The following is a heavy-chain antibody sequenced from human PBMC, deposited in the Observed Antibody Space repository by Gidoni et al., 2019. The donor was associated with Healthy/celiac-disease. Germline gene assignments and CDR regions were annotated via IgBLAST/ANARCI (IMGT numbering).Heavy chain of an antibody. CDR2: ISRSSRYI. V-gene: IGHV3-21*01. CDR1: GFTFSSYS. Sequence: EVQLVESGGGLVKTGGYMRLSCADSGFTFSSYSMNWVRQAPGKGLGGVSSISRSSRYISYADLLKGRFTISRDNAKNSLYLQMNSLRAEDTAVYYCAREPEMVTFTGGFDYWGQGTLVTVSS. D-gene: IGHD5-18*01. J-gene: IGHJ4*02. CDR3: AREPEMVTFTGGFDY.